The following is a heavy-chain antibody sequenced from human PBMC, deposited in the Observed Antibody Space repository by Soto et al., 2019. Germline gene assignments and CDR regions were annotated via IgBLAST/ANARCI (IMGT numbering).Heavy chain of an antibody. J-gene: IGHJ6*02. Sequence: GSLRLSCAASGFTFSNAWMSWVRQAPGKGLEWVGRIRSKGDGETTDYAAPVRGRFTISRDDSKNTFFLQMNSLKAEDTAVYYCTTDQAGGYFYYFGVVVWGQGTTVTV. CDR3: TTDQAGGYFYYFGVVV. CDR2: IRSKGDGETT. V-gene: IGHV3-15*01. CDR1: GFTFSNAW. D-gene: IGHD2-15*01.